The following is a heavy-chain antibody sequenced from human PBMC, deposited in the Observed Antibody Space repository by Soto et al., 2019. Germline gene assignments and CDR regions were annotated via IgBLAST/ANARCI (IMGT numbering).Heavy chain of an antibody. D-gene: IGHD5-12*01. CDR2: MDYSGST. CDR1: GGSISASSYY. Sequence: QVLLQESGPGLVKPSETLSLTCTVSGGSISASSYYWGWIRQPPGKGLEWIGSMDYSGSTYYNPSLKSRVTISVDTSHNQFSLKLSSLAAADPAGYYCSRPQWLRIFDCWGQGTLVTVSS. CDR3: SRPQWLRIFDC. J-gene: IGHJ4*02. V-gene: IGHV4-39*01.